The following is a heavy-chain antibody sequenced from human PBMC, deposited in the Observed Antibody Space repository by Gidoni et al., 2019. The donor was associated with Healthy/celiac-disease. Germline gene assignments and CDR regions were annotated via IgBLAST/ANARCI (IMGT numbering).Heavy chain of an antibody. CDR3: ARSRLLWFGEAEGVDY. V-gene: IGHV3-33*01. D-gene: IGHD3-10*01. CDR1: G. CDR2: IWYDGSNK. J-gene: IGHJ4*02. Sequence: GIHWVRQAPGKGLEWVAVIWYDGSNKYYADSVKGRFTISRDNSKNTLYPQMNSLRAEDTAVYYCARSRLLWFGEAEGVDYWGQGTLVTVSS.